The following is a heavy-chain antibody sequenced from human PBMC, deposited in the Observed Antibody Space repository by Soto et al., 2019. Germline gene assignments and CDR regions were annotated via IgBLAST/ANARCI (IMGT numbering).Heavy chain of an antibody. Sequence: LKSACKGSGYNFHTYWIAWVRQMPGKGLEWMGFIYPHDSDTRYSPSFRGQVTISADKSINTAYLQWTSLKASDTAIYFCARPTDYHYGMQVWGQGTTVTVSS. V-gene: IGHV5-51*01. CDR2: IYPHDSDT. J-gene: IGHJ6*02. D-gene: IGHD4-17*01. CDR1: GYNFHTYW. CDR3: ARPTDYHYGMQV.